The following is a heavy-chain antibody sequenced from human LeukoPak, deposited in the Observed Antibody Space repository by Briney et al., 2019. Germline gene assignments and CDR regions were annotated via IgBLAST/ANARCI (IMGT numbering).Heavy chain of an antibody. CDR3: ARDCSSTSCYKEIDP. CDR1: GFTFSSYA. Sequence: GGSLRLSCAASGFTFSSYAMHWVRQAPGKGLEWVAVISYDGSNKYYADSVKGRFTISRDNSKNTLYLQMNSLRAGDTAVYYCARDCSSTSCYKEIDPWGQGTLVTVSS. V-gene: IGHV3-30-3*01. J-gene: IGHJ5*02. D-gene: IGHD2-2*02. CDR2: ISYDGSNK.